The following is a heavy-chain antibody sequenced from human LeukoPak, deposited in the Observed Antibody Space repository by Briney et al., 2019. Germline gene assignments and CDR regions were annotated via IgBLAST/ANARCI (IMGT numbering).Heavy chain of an antibody. CDR3: ARGGDDILTGYYGGLDY. D-gene: IGHD3-9*01. Sequence: SETLSLTCAVYGGSFSGYYWSWIRQPPGKGLEWIGEINHSGSTNYNPSLKSRVTISVDTSKNQFSLKLSSVTAADTAVYYCARGGDDILTGYYGGLDYWGQGTLVTVSS. CDR2: INHSGST. V-gene: IGHV4-34*01. J-gene: IGHJ4*02. CDR1: GGSFSGYY.